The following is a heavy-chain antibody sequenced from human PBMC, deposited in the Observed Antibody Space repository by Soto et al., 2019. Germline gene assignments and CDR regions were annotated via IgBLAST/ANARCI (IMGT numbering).Heavy chain of an antibody. D-gene: IGHD3-22*01. CDR1: GDTFSSYV. Sequence: SVKVSCKGSGDTFSSYVISWVRQAPGQGLEWMGGIIPIFGTANYAQKFQGRVTITADESTSTAYMELSSLRSEDTAVYYCASSRTSITMIVVVPRDFDYWGQGTLVTVSS. CDR3: ASSRTSITMIVVVPRDFDY. CDR2: IIPIFGTA. J-gene: IGHJ4*02. V-gene: IGHV1-69*13.